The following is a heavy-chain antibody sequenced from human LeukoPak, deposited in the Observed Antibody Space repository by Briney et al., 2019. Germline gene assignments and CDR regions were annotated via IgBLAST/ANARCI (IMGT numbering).Heavy chain of an antibody. Sequence: SETLSLTCAVSGGSFSGYYWTGIRQPPGKGLEWIGEIIHSGNANYNPSLKSRVTISLDMSENHFSLKLTSVTAADTAVYYCARGQGTVTTHWGQGTLVTVSS. V-gene: IGHV4-34*01. D-gene: IGHD4-17*01. CDR3: ARGQGTVTTH. J-gene: IGHJ4*02. CDR1: GGSFSGYY. CDR2: IIHSGNA.